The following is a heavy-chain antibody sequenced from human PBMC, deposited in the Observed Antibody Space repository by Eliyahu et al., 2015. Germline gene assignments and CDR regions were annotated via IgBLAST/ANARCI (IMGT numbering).Heavy chain of an antibody. J-gene: IGHJ4*02. CDR3: ARDGRYCSGGRCYITGPEY. Sequence: QVQLVESGGGVDQPGXSLRLSCAASXFTFSRXGXHWVRQAPGKGLEWVAVIWYDGSNKFYADSVKGRFTISRDNSKNTLYLQMNSLRAEDTAVYYCARDGRYCSGGRCYITGPEYWGQGTLVTVSS. D-gene: IGHD2-15*01. V-gene: IGHV3-33*01. CDR1: XFTFSRXG. CDR2: IWYDGSNK.